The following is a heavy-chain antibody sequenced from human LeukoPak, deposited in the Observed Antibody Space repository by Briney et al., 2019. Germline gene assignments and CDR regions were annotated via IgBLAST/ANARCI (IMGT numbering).Heavy chain of an antibody. Sequence: GGSLRLSCAASGFSFNYNAMSWVRQAPGKGLEWVSGISGSGGRTFYADAVKGRFTISRDNSKNTLYLHTNNLRDDDTAVYYCAKDIWGGTAMVFDYWGQGTLVTVSS. CDR1: GFSFNYNA. CDR2: ISGSGGRT. J-gene: IGHJ4*02. D-gene: IGHD5-18*01. CDR3: AKDIWGGTAMVFDY. V-gene: IGHV3-23*01.